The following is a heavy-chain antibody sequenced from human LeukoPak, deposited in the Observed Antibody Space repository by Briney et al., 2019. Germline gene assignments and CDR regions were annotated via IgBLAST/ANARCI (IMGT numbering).Heavy chain of an antibody. V-gene: IGHV3-30*18. Sequence: PGRSLRLSCTASGLTFSSFGIHWVRQAPGKGLEWVALISYDGSNKYYADSVKGRFTISRDNSKNTLYLQMNSLRAEDTAVYYCAKEMATSYYYFDYWGQGTLVTVSS. D-gene: IGHD5-24*01. CDR1: GLTFSSFG. J-gene: IGHJ4*02. CDR3: AKEMATSYYYFDY. CDR2: ISYDGSNK.